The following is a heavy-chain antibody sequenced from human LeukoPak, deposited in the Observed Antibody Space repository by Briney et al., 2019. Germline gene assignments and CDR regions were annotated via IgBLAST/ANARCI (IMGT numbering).Heavy chain of an antibody. CDR3: AREPYYYDSSGYYRPGLFDY. CDR1: GYTFTDYH. D-gene: IGHD3-22*01. J-gene: IGHJ4*02. V-gene: IGHV1-18*01. Sequence: ASVKVSCKASGYTFTDYHINWVRQAPGQGLEWMGWISAYNGNTNYAQKLQGRVTMTTDTSTSTAYMELRSLRSDDTAVYYCAREPYYYDSSGYYRPGLFDYWGQGTLVTVSS. CDR2: ISAYNGNT.